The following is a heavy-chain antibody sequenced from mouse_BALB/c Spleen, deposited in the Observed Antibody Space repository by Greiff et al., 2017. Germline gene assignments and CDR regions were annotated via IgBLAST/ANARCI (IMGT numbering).Heavy chain of an antibody. CDR2: ISYSGST. CDR1: GYSITSDYA. D-gene: IGHD3-2*01. V-gene: IGHV3-2*02. J-gene: IGHJ3*01. CDR3: ARGRGQLGLQWGFAY. Sequence: EVKLMESGPGLVKPSQSLSLTCTVTGYSITSDYAWNWIRQFPGNKLEWMGYISYSGSTSYNPSLKSRISITRDTSKNQFFLQLNSVTTEDTATYYCARGRGQLGLQWGFAYWGQGTLVTVSA.